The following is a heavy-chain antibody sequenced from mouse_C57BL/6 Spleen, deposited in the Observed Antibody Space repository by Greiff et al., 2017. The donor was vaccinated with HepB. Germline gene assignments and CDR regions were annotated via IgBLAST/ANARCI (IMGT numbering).Heavy chain of an antibody. D-gene: IGHD1-1*01. CDR1: GYAFSSSW. V-gene: IGHV1-82*01. CDR3: ARRDYGSGGFAY. CDR2: IYPGDGDT. J-gene: IGHJ3*01. Sequence: QVQLKQSGPELVKPGASVKISCKASGYAFSSSWMNWVKQRPGKGLEWIGRIYPGDGDTNYNGKFKGKATLTADKSSSTAYMQLSSLTSEDSAVYFCARRDYGSGGFAYWGQGTLVTVSA.